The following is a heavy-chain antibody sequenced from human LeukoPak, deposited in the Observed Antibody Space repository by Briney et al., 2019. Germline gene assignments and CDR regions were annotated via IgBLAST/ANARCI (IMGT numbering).Heavy chain of an antibody. J-gene: IGHJ4*02. CDR1: GFSFNSYW. D-gene: IGHD4-17*01. V-gene: IGHV3-7*01. Sequence: LGGSLRLSCAASGFSFNSYWMSWVRQAPGKGLEWVANIKHDGSEKYYVDSVKGRFTISRDNAKKSLYLQMNSLRTEDTAVYYCARDPYGDYGDCFDYWGQGILVTISS. CDR2: IKHDGSEK. CDR3: ARDPYGDYGDCFDY.